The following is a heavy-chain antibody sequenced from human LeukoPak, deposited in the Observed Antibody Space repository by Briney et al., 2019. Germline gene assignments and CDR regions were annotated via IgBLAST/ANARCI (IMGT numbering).Heavy chain of an antibody. J-gene: IGHJ4*02. CDR3: ARRGDTPMIGDH. CDR1: GFTFSSYG. V-gene: IGHV3-48*01. CDR2: LSNTGNI. D-gene: IGHD5-18*01. Sequence: GGSLRLSCAASGFTFSSYGMNWVRQAPGKGLEWLSYLSNTGNIHYAQSVKGRFTISRDNAKNPLYLQMDGLRVEDTAVYYCARRGDTPMIGDHWGQGILVTVAS.